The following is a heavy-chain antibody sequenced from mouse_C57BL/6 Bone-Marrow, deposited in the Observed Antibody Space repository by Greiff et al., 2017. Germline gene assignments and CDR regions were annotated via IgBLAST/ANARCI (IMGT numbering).Heavy chain of an antibody. CDR3: ARHYDYDGAMDY. J-gene: IGHJ4*01. D-gene: IGHD2-4*01. Sequence: EVKLVESGGGLVKPGGSLKLSCAASGFTFSSYTMSWVRQTPEKRLEWVATISGGGGNTYYPDSVKGRFTISRDNAKNTLYLQMSSLRSEDTALYYCARHYDYDGAMDYWGQGTSVTVSS. V-gene: IGHV5-9*01. CDR2: ISGGGGNT. CDR1: GFTFSSYT.